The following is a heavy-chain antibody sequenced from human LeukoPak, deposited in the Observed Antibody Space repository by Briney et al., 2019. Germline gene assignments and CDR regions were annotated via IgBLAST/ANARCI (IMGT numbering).Heavy chain of an antibody. J-gene: IGHJ3*02. CDR2: IKSKTDGGTA. D-gene: IGHD3-3*01. CDR1: GFTFSNAW. CDR3: ARRFLEWLMNKDAFDI. Sequence: GGSLRLSCAASGFTFSNAWMTWVRQAPGKGLEWVGRIKSKTDGGTADYAAPVKGRFTISRDDSKNTLYLQMNSLKTEDTAVYYCARRFLEWLMNKDAFDIWGQGTMVTVSS. V-gene: IGHV3-15*01.